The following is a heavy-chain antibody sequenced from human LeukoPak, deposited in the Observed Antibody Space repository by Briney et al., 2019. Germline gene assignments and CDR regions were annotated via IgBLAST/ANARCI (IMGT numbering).Heavy chain of an antibody. CDR1: GFTVSSNY. CDR3: AKDVRTIIAVAGTFDD. J-gene: IGHJ4*02. Sequence: GGSLRLSFAASGFTVSSNYMSWVRQAPGKGLEWVSVIYSGGSTYYADSVKGRFTISRDKSKNTLYLQMSSLRAEDTAVYYCAKDVRTIIAVAGTFDDWGQGTLVTVSS. D-gene: IGHD6-19*01. V-gene: IGHV3-66*02. CDR2: IYSGGST.